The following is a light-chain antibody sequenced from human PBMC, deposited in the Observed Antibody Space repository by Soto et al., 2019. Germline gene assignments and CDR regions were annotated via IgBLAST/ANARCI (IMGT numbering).Light chain of an antibody. CDR2: LNSDGSH. V-gene: IGLV4-69*01. CDR1: SGHSNYA. Sequence: QPVLTQSPSASASLGASVKLTCTLSSGHSNYAIAWQQQQSEKGPRYLMKLNSDGSHSKGDGIPDRFSGSSSGAERYLTISSLQSEDEADYYCQTWGSGIVVFGGETKLTVL. CDR3: QTWGSGIVV. J-gene: IGLJ2*01.